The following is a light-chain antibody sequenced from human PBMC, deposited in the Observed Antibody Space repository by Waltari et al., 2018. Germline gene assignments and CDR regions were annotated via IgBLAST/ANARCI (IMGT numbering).Light chain of an antibody. CDR1: SSDVGRYNL. CDR3: CSYTNTHVV. V-gene: IGLV2-14*02. J-gene: IGLJ2*01. CDR2: EAS. Sequence: QSALTQPASVSGPPGQSITISCTGISSDVGRYNLVSWYQHHPGKAPKLIIYEASKRPSVVSSLFSGSKSGNTASLTISGLQAEDEGDYYCCSYTNTHVVFGGGTKLTVL.